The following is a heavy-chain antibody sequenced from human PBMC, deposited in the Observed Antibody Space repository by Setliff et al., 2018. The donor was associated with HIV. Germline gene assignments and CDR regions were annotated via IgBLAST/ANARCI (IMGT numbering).Heavy chain of an antibody. CDR3: ARGRGPVGGDAIDI. CDR2: ISHGGSA. Sequence: SETLSLTCAVSGESLSAYYWTWIRQPPGKGLEWIGEISHGGSANYNPSLKRRVTISEDTSKNQFSLKLKSATAADTAVYYCARGRGPVGGDAIDIWGQGTMVTVSS. CDR1: GESLSAYY. D-gene: IGHD3-16*01. J-gene: IGHJ3*02. V-gene: IGHV4-34*01.